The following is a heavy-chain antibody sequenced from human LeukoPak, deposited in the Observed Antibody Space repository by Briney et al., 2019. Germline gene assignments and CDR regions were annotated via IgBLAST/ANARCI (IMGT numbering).Heavy chain of an antibody. J-gene: IGHJ4*02. CDR3: AKGAYDYIEMGYFDD. CDR2: IIGSSGDT. V-gene: IGHV3-23*01. D-gene: IGHD5-12*01. Sequence: GGTLTLSCAASGFSFSNFAMSWVRQAPGKGLEWISLIIGSSGDTLYADSVKGRFTISRDISKNRLYLQMNSLRAEDTALYYCAKGAYDYIEMGYFDDWGQGTLVTVSS. CDR1: GFSFSNFA.